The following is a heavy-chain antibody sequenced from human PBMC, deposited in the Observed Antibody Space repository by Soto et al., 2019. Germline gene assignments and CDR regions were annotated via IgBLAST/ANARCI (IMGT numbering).Heavy chain of an antibody. CDR3: GRYFDTRQRPYFQH. Sequence: QLQLQESGPGLVKPSETLSLTCTVSGGWIGGSGYYWNWIRQPPGKALEWVGSIYYTGTPYHNPSLKTRLTMSVDTSKNQLSLRLSSVTAADTAIYYCGRYFDTRQRPYFQHWGQGTLVTVSS. V-gene: IGHV4-39*01. CDR2: IYYTGTP. CDR1: GGWIGGSGYY. J-gene: IGHJ1*01. D-gene: IGHD3-22*01.